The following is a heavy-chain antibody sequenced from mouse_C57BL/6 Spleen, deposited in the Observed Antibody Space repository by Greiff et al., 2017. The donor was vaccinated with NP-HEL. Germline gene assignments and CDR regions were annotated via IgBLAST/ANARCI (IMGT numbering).Heavy chain of an antibody. CDR2: IDPETGGT. D-gene: IGHD4-1*01. J-gene: IGHJ4*01. V-gene: IGHV1-15*01. CDR3: TRWEDY. Sequence: VQLVESGAELVRPGASVTLSCKASGYTFTDYEMHWMKQTPVHGLEWIGAIDPETGGTAYNQKFKGKAILTADKSSSTAYMELRSLTSEDSAVYYCTRWEDYWGQGTSVTVSS. CDR1: GYTFTDYE.